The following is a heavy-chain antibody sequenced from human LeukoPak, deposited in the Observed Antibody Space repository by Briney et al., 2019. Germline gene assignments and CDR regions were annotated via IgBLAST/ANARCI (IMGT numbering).Heavy chain of an antibody. CDR1: GFTFSSYA. CDR3: ARGGGSYEMDY. J-gene: IGHJ4*02. Sequence: GGSLRLSCAASGFTFSSYAMHWVRQAPGKGLEWVAVISYDGSNKYYADSVKGRFTISRDNPKNTLYLQMNSLRAEDTAVYYCARGGGSYEMDYWGQGTLVTVSS. CDR2: ISYDGSNK. D-gene: IGHD1-26*01. V-gene: IGHV3-30*01.